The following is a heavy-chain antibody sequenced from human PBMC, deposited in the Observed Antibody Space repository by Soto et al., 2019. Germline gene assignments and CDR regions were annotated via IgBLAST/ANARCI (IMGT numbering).Heavy chain of an antibody. D-gene: IGHD6-6*01. V-gene: IGHV4-34*01. CDR3: ARIRIAARSGSYYYYYGMDV. Sequence: SETLSLTCAVYGGSFSGYYWSWIRQPPGKGLEWIGEINHSGSTNYNPSLKSRVTISVDTSKNQFSLKLGSVTAADTAVYYCARIRIAARSGSYYYYYGMDVWGQGTTVTVSS. CDR2: INHSGST. J-gene: IGHJ6*02. CDR1: GGSFSGYY.